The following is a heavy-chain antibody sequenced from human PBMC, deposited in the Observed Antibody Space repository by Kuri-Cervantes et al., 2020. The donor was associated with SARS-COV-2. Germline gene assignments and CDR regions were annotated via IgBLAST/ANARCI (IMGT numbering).Heavy chain of an antibody. CDR1: GGSISSSSYY. D-gene: IGHD3-16*01. V-gene: IGHV4-39*07. CDR2: IYYSGST. J-gene: IGHJ5*02. Sequence: SETLSLTCTVSGGSISSSSYYWGWIRQPPGKGLEWIGSIYYSGSTYYNLSLKSRVTVSVDTSKNQFSLKLSSVTAADTAVYYCARGGHDRRNWFDPWGQGTLVTVSS. CDR3: ARGGHDRRNWFDP.